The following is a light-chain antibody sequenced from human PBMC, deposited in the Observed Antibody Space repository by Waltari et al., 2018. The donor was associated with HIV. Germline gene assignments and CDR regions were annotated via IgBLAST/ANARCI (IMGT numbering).Light chain of an antibody. J-gene: IGLJ1*01. V-gene: IGLV2-11*03. Sequence: PGQSVTISCTGTSSDVGAYNYVSWYQQHPGKAPKLMIYDVNKRPSGVPDRFSGSKSGNTASLNISGLQAEDESDYYCCSYAGIWGVFGTGTKVTVL. CDR1: SSDVGAYNY. CDR2: DVN. CDR3: CSYAGIWGV.